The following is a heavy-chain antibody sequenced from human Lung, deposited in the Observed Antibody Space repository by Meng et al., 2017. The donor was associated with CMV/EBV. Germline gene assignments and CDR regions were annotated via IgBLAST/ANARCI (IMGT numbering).Heavy chain of an antibody. J-gene: IGHJ5*02. V-gene: IGHV3-7*01. CDR3: SRTLDH. Sequence: GESLKISCAASGFIFSTNWMDWVRQTPGKGLEWVANINPDGSEKYYVGSVEGRFTISRDNGKNLLSLEMISLRAEDTGVYYCSRTLDHWGQGTLVTVSS. CDR2: INPDGSEK. CDR1: GFIFSTNW.